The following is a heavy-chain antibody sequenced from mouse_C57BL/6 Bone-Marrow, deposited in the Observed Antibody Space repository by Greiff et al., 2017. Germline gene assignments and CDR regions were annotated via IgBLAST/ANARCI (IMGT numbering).Heavy chain of an antibody. CDR2: IYPGGGYT. CDR3: ARRGLRGSSYAMDY. J-gene: IGHJ4*01. Sequence: QVQLKQSGAELVRPGTSVKMSCKASGYTFTNYWIGWAKPRPGHGLEWIGDIYPGGGYTNYNEKFKGKATLTADKSSSTAYMQFSSLTSEDSAIYYCARRGLRGSSYAMDYWGQGTSVTVSS. CDR1: GYTFTNYW. D-gene: IGHD1-1*01. V-gene: IGHV1-63*01.